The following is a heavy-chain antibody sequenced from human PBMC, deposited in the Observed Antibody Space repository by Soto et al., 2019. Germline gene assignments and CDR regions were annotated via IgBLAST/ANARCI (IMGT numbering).Heavy chain of an antibody. J-gene: IGHJ4*02. CDR2: ISWDDDK. Sequence: QITLKESGPTVVKPTETLTLTCTFSGFSLTTSGVGVGWVRQSPGKAPEWLALISWDDDKRYSTSLNSRLIITKDTSTNQVVLTMANVDPADTATYYCAHRVLRTVFGLVTTTAIYFDFWGPGTPVVVSS. D-gene: IGHD3-3*01. CDR1: GFSLTTSGVG. CDR3: AHRVLRTVFGLVTTTAIYFDF. V-gene: IGHV2-5*02.